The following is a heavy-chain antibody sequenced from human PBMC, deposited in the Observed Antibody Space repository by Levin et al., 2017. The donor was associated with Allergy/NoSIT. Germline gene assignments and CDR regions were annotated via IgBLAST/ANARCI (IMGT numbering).Heavy chain of an antibody. Sequence: GESLKISCAASGFTFSNYWMIWVRQAPGKGLEWVAYINQDGSEKYYVDSVEGRFTISKDNAKNSLSLQMNSLRVEDTAVYYCARIPFYFDLWGQGTLVTVSS. CDR2: INQDGSEK. CDR1: GFTFSNYW. V-gene: IGHV3-7*01. CDR3: ARIPFYFDL. J-gene: IGHJ4*02.